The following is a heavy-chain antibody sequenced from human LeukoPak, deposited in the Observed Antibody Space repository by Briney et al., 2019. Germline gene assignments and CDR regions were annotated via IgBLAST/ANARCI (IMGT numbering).Heavy chain of an antibody. V-gene: IGHV3-20*04. CDR1: GFPFDDYG. CDR2: INWNGGRT. D-gene: IGHD6-19*01. J-gene: IGHJ3*02. CDR3: ARDIVLIAVAFSGSFDI. Sequence: GGSLRLSCAASGFPFDDYGMNWVSHVPGKGLEWVCGINWNGGRTVYADSVKGRFTISRHNAKTSLYLQMNSLRAEHTALYYCARDIVLIAVAFSGSFDIWGQGTMVTVSS.